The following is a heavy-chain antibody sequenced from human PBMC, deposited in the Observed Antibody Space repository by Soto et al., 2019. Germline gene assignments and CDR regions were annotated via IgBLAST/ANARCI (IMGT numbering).Heavy chain of an antibody. CDR3: ARRHREVPALIGDYFDY. CDR2: VSFDGNRQ. J-gene: IGHJ4*02. CDR1: GFTFSSFA. D-gene: IGHD2-2*01. Sequence: QVQLVESGGGVVQPGKSLTLSCAASGFTFSSFAMHWVRQPPGKGLEWVAVVSFDGNRQYFSDSVKGRFTISKDNSKNTVSLHMNSLRDDDSALSYCARRHREVPALIGDYFDYWGQGTLVTVSS. V-gene: IGHV3-30*04.